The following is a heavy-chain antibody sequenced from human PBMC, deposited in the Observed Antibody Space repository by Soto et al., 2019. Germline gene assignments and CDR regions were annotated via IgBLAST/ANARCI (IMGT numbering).Heavy chain of an antibody. Sequence: GGSLRLSCAASGFTFSSYAMHWVRQAPGKGLEWVAVISYDGSNKYYADSVKGRFTISRDNSKNTLYLQMNSLRAEDTAVYYCARDIIAEADYGMDVWGQGTTVNVSS. D-gene: IGHD6-13*01. CDR3: ARDIIAEADYGMDV. J-gene: IGHJ6*02. CDR2: ISYDGSNK. CDR1: GFTFSSYA. V-gene: IGHV3-30-3*01.